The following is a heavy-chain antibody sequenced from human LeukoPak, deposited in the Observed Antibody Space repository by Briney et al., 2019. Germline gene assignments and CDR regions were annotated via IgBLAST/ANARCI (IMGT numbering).Heavy chain of an antibody. J-gene: IGHJ4*02. CDR1: GYTFIGYY. CDR3: ARAHCSSTNCYQFDY. CDR2: INPNSGGT. V-gene: IGHV1-2*02. D-gene: IGHD2-2*01. Sequence: GASVKVSCKASGYTFIGYYIHWVRQAPGQGLKWMGWINPNSGGTNYAQKFQGRVTMTRDTSISTAYMELSRLISDDMAVYHCARAHCSSTNCYQFDYWGQGTLVTVSS.